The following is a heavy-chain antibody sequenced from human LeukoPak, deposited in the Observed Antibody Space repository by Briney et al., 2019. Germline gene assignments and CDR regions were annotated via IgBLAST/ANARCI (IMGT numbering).Heavy chain of an antibody. CDR3: ARDRDYFDSGSYYNGPGWFDP. CDR2: IYYSGST. J-gene: IGHJ5*02. D-gene: IGHD3-10*01. V-gene: IGHV4-59*01. CDR1: GVSISSYY. Sequence: SETLSLTCTVSGVSISSYYWSWIRQPPGKGLEWIGNIYYSGSTNYNPSLKSRVTISVDTSKNQFSLKLSSVTAADTAVYYCARDRDYFDSGSYYNGPGWFDPWGQGTLVTVSS.